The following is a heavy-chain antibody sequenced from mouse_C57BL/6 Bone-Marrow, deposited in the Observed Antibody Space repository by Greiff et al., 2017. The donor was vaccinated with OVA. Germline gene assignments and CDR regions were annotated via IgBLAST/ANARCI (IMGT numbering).Heavy chain of an antibody. CDR2: IYPRSGNT. D-gene: IGHD2-2*01. V-gene: IGHV1-81*01. Sequence: VKLQESGAELARPGASVKLSKASGYTFTSYGISWVKQRTGQGLEWIGEIYPRSGNTYYNEKFKGKATLTADKSSSTAYMELRSLTSEYSAVYFCAREGGYPAWFAYWGQGTLVTVSA. J-gene: IGHJ3*01. CDR1: GYTFTSYG. CDR3: AREGGYPAWFAY.